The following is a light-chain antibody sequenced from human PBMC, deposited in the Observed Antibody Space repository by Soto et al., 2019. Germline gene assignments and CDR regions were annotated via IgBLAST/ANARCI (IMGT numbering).Light chain of an antibody. J-gene: IGKJ3*01. CDR3: QQYNSYSG. V-gene: IGKV1-5*01. CDR2: DAS. CDR1: QSISSW. Sequence: DIQMTQSPSTLSASVGDRVTITCRASQSISSWLAWYLQKPGKAPKLLIYDASSLESGVPSRFSGSGSGTEFTLTISSLQPDDFATYYCQQYNSYSGFGPGTKVDIK.